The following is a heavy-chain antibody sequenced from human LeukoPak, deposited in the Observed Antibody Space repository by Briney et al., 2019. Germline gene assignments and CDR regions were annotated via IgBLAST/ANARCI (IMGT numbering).Heavy chain of an antibody. J-gene: IGHJ6*02. CDR2: IWYDGSNI. V-gene: IGHV3-33*01. Sequence: GRSLRLSCAASEFTFSNYAMYWVRQAPGKGLEWVAIIWYDGSNIYYADSVKGRFTISRDNSKNTLYLQMNSLRAEDTAVYYCAREYVGVVVAADGMDVWGQGTTVTVSS. CDR1: EFTFSNYA. CDR3: AREYVGVVVAADGMDV. D-gene: IGHD2-15*01.